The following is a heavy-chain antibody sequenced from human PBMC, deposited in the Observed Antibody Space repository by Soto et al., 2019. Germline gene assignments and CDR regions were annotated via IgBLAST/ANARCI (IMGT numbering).Heavy chain of an antibody. Sequence: SETLSLTCTVSGGSISSYYWSWIRQPPGKGLEWIGYIYYSGSTNYNPSLKSRVTISVDTSKNQFSLKLSSVTAADTAVYCCARDRQYSYGPGYYYYYGMDVWGQGTTVTVSS. CDR2: IYYSGST. D-gene: IGHD5-18*01. V-gene: IGHV4-59*01. CDR1: GGSISSYY. CDR3: ARDRQYSYGPGYYYYYGMDV. J-gene: IGHJ6*02.